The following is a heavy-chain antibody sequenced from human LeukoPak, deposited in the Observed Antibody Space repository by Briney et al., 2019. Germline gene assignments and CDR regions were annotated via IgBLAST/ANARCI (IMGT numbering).Heavy chain of an antibody. V-gene: IGHV4-59*01. CDR3: ARLPYYDILTGYFYWYFDL. CDR2: IYYSGST. J-gene: IGHJ2*01. D-gene: IGHD3-9*01. Sequence: SETLSLTCTVSGGSISSYYWSWIRQPPGKGLEWIGYIYYSGSTNYNPSLKGRVTISVDTSKNQFSLKLSSVTAADTAVYYCARLPYYDILTGYFYWYFDLWGRGTLVTVSS. CDR1: GGSISSYY.